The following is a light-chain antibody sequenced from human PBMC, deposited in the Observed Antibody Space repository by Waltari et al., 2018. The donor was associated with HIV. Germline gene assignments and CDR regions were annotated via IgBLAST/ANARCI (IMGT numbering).Light chain of an antibody. J-gene: IGKJ3*01. V-gene: IGKV1-39*01. CDR2: AAS. Sequence: IQMTQSPSSLSASVGDRVTLTCRASQYITSHLNWFQQKPGKAPRLLMCAASSLQSGVPSRFSGSASGTDFTLTISSLQPEDFATYYCQQTHSAPFTFGPGTKVDIK. CDR1: QYITSH. CDR3: QQTHSAPFT.